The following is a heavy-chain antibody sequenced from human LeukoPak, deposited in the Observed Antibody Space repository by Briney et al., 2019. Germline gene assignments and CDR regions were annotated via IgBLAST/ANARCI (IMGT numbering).Heavy chain of an antibody. CDR3: ARIIGAARPGTHYYYYYMDV. J-gene: IGHJ6*03. Sequence: SGPALVKPTQTLTLTCTFSGFSLSTSGMCVSWIRQPPGKALEWLARIDWDDDKYYSTSLKTRLTISKDTSKNQVVLTMTNMDPVDTATYYCARIIGAARPGTHYYYYYMDVWGKGTTVTVSS. CDR1: GFSLSTSGMC. D-gene: IGHD6-6*01. V-gene: IGHV2-70*11. CDR2: IDWDDDK.